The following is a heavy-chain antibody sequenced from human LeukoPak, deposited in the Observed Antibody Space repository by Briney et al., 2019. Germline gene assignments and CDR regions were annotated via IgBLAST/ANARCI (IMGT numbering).Heavy chain of an antibody. J-gene: IGHJ4*02. V-gene: IGHV3-9*01. CDR1: GFTFDDYA. CDR2: ISWNSGSI. Sequence: GGSLRLSCAASGFTFDDYAMHWVRQAPGKGLEWVSGISWNSGSIGYADSVKGRFTISRDNAKNSLYLQMNSLRAEDTALYYCAKGARIAAAGTFWGHYFDYWGQGTLVTVSS. D-gene: IGHD6-13*01. CDR3: AKGARIAAAGTFWGHYFDY.